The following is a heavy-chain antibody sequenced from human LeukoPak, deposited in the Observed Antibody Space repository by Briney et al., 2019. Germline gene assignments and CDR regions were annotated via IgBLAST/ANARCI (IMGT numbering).Heavy chain of an antibody. CDR1: GGSISSTNCY. CDR3: VRLDCSTGTCYFDY. J-gene: IGHJ4*02. CDR2: INYSGTT. V-gene: IGHV4-39*01. Sequence: PSETLSLTCSVSGGSISSTNCYGAWVRQPPGKGLEWIGSINYSGTTYYTSPLRSRLSMSLDTSKHQFSLNLSSVTAADTAVFYCVRLDCSTGTCYFDYWGQGTLVTVSS. D-gene: IGHD2-15*01.